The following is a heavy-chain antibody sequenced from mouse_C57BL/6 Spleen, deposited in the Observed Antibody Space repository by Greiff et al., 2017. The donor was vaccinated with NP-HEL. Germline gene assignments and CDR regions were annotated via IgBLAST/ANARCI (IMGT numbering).Heavy chain of an antibody. CDR1: GFSLTSYG. J-gene: IGHJ4*01. D-gene: IGHD2-2*01. V-gene: IGHV2-5*01. CDR3: AKPGSTMVTTDYAMDY. CDR2: IWRGGST. Sequence: QVQLKESGPGLVQPSQSLSITCTVSGFSLTSYGVHWVRQSPGKGLEWLGVIWRGGSTDYNAAFMSRLSITKDNSKSQVFFKMNSLQADDTAIYYCAKPGSTMVTTDYAMDYWGQGTSVTVSS.